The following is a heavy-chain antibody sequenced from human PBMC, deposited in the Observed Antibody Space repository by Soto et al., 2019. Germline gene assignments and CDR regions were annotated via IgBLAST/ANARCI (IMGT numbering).Heavy chain of an antibody. Sequence: PGGSVRLSCAASGFTFSNAWINWARQARGKGLEWVGRVKSKAHGGTTESAAPVKGKLAISRDDSKNVVSLEMNSLKTEDTAIYYCTTDSYITSIIVRFDYWGHGTLVTVSS. V-gene: IGHV3-15*07. CDR2: VKSKAHGGTT. J-gene: IGHJ4*01. CDR3: TTDSYITSIIVRFDY. D-gene: IGHD3-22*01. CDR1: GFTFSNAW.